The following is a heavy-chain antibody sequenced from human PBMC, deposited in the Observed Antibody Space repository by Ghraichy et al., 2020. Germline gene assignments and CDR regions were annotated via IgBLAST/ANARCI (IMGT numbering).Heavy chain of an antibody. CDR3: ARGRDIYNGNFLFDS. CDR2: IWYDGSNK. D-gene: IGHD1-1*01. CDR1: GFTFSSNG. J-gene: IGHJ4*02. Sequence: GESLNISCAASGFTFSSNGMHWVRQAPGKGLEWVAVIWYDGSNKYYADSVKGRFTISRDNSKNTLHLQMNSLRAEDTAVYYCARGRDIYNGNFLFDSWGQGTLVTVSS. V-gene: IGHV3-33*01.